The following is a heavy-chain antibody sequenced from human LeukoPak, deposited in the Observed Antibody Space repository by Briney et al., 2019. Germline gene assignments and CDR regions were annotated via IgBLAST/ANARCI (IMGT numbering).Heavy chain of an antibody. V-gene: IGHV1-69*13. CDR1: GGTFSSYA. J-gene: IGHJ4*02. CDR3: ARHLVPAGGFDY. CDR2: IIPIFGTA. D-gene: IGHD2-2*01. Sequence: GASVKVSCKASGGTFSSYAISWVRQAPGQGLEWMGGIIPIFGTANYAQKFQGRVTITADESTSTAYMELSSLRSEDTAVYYCARHLVPAGGFDYWGQGTLVTVSS.